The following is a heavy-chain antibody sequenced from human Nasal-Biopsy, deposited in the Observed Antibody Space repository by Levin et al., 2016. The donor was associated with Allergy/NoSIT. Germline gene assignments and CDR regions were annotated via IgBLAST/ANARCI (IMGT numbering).Heavy chain of an antibody. D-gene: IGHD3-10*01. CDR2: MFSGGGT. CDR3: ARGGSYYRDPSNYLDY. J-gene: IGHJ4*02. CDR1: GYTISSNS. V-gene: IGHV3-53*04. Sequence: GGSLRLSCVVSGYTISSNSISWVRQAPGKGLECVSVMFSGGGTYYADSVQGRFIISRHNTRNTLYLQMNSLRTEDTAVYYCARGGSYYRDPSNYLDYWGRGTLVTVSS.